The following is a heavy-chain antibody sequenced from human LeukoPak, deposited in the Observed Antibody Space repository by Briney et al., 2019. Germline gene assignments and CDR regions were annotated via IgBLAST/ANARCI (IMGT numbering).Heavy chain of an antibody. Sequence: GESLKISCKGSGYSFTSYWIGWVRQMPGKGLEWMGIIYPGDSDTRYSPSFQGQVTISADKSISTAYLQWSSLKALDTAMYYCARQYNWNDFGVRHWGQGTLVTVSS. CDR3: ARQYNWNDFGVRH. V-gene: IGHV5-51*01. D-gene: IGHD1-20*01. CDR1: GYSFTSYW. CDR2: IYPGDSDT. J-gene: IGHJ1*01.